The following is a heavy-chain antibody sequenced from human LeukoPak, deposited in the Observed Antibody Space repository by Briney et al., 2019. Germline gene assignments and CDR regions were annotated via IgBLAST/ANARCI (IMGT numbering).Heavy chain of an antibody. CDR1: GYTFTGYY. J-gene: IGHJ5*02. CDR3: ARLSYYDSSGYYWFDP. Sequence: ASVKVSCKASGYTFTGYYMHWVRQAPGQGLEWMGWINPNSGGTNYAQKFQGRVTMTRDTSISTAYMELSRLRSDDTAVYYYARLSYYDSSGYYWFDPWGQGTLVTVSS. D-gene: IGHD3-22*01. CDR2: INPNSGGT. V-gene: IGHV1-2*02.